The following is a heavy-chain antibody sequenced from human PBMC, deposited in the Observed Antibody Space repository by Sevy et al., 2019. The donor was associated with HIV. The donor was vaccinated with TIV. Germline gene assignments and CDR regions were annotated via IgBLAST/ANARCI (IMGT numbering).Heavy chain of an antibody. J-gene: IGHJ4*02. CDR1: GFTFSSYS. D-gene: IGHD3-22*01. V-gene: IGHV3-48*02. Sequence: GGSLRLSCAASGFTFSSYSMNWVRQAPGKGLEWVSYISRSSSTIYYADSGKGRFTISRDNAKNSLYLQMNSLRDEDTAVYYCARERKMYDSSGYYFHFDYWGQGTLVTVSS. CDR2: ISRSSSTI. CDR3: ARERKMYDSSGYYFHFDY.